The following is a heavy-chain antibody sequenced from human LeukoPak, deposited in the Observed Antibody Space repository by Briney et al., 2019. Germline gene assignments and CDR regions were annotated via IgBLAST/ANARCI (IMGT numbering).Heavy chain of an antibody. V-gene: IGHV3-48*02. CDR1: GFTFSSYS. D-gene: IGHD3-10*01. J-gene: IGHJ3*02. CDR2: ISGSGSVS. CDR3: ARDGGFGFLAAFGI. Sequence: PGGFLRLSCAASGFTFSSYSMNWVRQAPGKGLEWISYISGSGSVSYYEDSVKGRFTISRDNAKNSLYLQMNSLRDEDTALYYCARDGGFGFLAAFGIWGQGTMVTVSS.